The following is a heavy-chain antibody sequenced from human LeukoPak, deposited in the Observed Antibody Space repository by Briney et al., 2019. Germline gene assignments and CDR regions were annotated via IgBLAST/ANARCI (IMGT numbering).Heavy chain of an antibody. CDR2: ISAYNGNT. CDR1: GYTFTSYG. CDR3: ARDDSNYLLLYYYYGMDV. D-gene: IGHD4-11*01. J-gene: IGHJ6*02. V-gene: IGHV1-18*01. Sequence: ASVKVSCKASGYTFTSYGISWVRQAPGQGLEWMGWISAYNGNTNYAQKFQGRVTMTRDTSISTAYMELSRLRSDDTAVYYCARDDSNYLLLYYYYGMDVWGQGTTVTVSS.